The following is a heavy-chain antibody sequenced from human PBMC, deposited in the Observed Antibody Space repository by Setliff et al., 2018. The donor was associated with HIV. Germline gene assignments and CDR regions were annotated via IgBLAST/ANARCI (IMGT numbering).Heavy chain of an antibody. V-gene: IGHV4-34*01. Sequence: SETLSLTCAVYGGSLSAYSCTWIRQPPEQGLEWIGEINHSRSTKYNPSLKSRVTISLYTSKNQFSLRLNSVTAADTAVYYCARGPKISVTYSNYARDNWFDPWGQGTLVTVSS. D-gene: IGHD4-4*01. CDR3: ARGPKISVTYSNYARDNWFDP. CDR2: INHSRST. J-gene: IGHJ5*02. CDR1: GGSLSAYS.